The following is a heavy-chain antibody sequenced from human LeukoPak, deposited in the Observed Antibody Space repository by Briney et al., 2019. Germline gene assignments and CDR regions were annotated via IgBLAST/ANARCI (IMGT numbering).Heavy chain of an antibody. D-gene: IGHD1-1*01. CDR1: GFTFSHYA. V-gene: IGHV3-23*01. Sequence: GGSLRLSCETSGFTFSHYAMSWVRQTPGKGLEWVSAISGSGSRTYYADSVKARFTVSRDNSKNILYLQMHSLTVEDTAIYFCAKDYNAFDFWGQGTLVTVSS. CDR2: ISGSGSRT. J-gene: IGHJ4*02. CDR3: AKDYNAFDF.